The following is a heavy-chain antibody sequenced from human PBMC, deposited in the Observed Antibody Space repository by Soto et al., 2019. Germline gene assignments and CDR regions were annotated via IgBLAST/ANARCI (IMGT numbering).Heavy chain of an antibody. Sequence: ASVKVSRKASGYTFTSYHINGVRQATGQGLEWMGWMNRYSGNTEYAQKFQGRVTMTIDTSTTTTYMELRSLTSDDTAVYYCAKNGQPPYYYYGMDVWGQGTTVTVSS. CDR2: MNRYSGNT. CDR3: AKNGQPPYYYYGMDV. D-gene: IGHD2-8*01. CDR1: GYTFTSYH. V-gene: IGHV1-8*01. J-gene: IGHJ6*02.